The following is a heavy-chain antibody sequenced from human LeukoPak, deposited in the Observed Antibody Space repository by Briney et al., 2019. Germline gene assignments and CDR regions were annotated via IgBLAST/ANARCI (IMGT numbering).Heavy chain of an antibody. CDR1: GGSISSGSYY. V-gene: IGHV4-61*02. D-gene: IGHD3-22*01. CDR3: ARMDYYDSSGVFDY. J-gene: IGHJ4*02. CDR2: IYTSGST. Sequence: SETLSLTCTVSGGSISSGSYYWSWIRQPAGKGLEWTGRIYTSGSTNYNPSLKSRVTISVDTSKNQFSLKLSSVTAADTAVYYCARMDYYDSSGVFDYWGQGTLVTVSS.